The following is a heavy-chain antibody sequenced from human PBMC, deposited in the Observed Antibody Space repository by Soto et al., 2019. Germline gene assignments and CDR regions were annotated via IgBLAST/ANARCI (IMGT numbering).Heavy chain of an antibody. CDR3: ARSRNSSSWGYYYYYYGMDV. V-gene: IGHV4-59*01. D-gene: IGHD6-13*01. CDR1: GGSISSYY. Sequence: PSETLSLTCTVSGGSISSYYWSWIRQPPGKGLEWIGYIYYSGSTNYNPSLKSRVTISVDTSKNQFSLKLSSVTAADTAVYYCARSRNSSSWGYYYYYYGMDVWGQGTTVTV. CDR2: IYYSGST. J-gene: IGHJ6*02.